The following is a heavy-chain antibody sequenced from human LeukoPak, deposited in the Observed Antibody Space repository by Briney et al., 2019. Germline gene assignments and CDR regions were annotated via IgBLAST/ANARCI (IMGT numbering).Heavy chain of an antibody. J-gene: IGHJ4*02. CDR1: GYTFTSYG. D-gene: IGHD6-19*01. CDR2: ISTNTGNP. CDR3: ARDGAVAGPNFDY. V-gene: IGHV7-4-1*02. Sequence: ASVKVSCKASGYTFTSYGISWVRQAPGQGLEWMGWISTNTGNPTYAQGFTGRFVFSLDTSVSTAYLQISSLKAEDTAVYYCARDGAVAGPNFDYWGQGTLVTVSS.